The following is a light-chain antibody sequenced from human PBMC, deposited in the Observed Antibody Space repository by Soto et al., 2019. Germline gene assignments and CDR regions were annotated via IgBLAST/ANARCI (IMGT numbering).Light chain of an antibody. J-gene: IGKJ1*01. CDR1: QAIDSW. CDR2: TGS. V-gene: IGKV1-12*01. CDR3: HQTYTTPRT. Sequence: DIQMTQSRSSVSASVGDRVTITCRASQAIDSWLAWYQQKPGEAPKLLIFTGSLLHSGVPSRFSGSGSGTDFTLTISSLQPEDFATYYCHQTYTTPRTFGQGTKVDIK.